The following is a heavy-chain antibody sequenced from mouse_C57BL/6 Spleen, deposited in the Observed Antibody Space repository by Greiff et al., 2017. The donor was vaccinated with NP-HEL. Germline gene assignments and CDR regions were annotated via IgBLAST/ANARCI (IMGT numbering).Heavy chain of an antibody. CDR2: IDPNSGGT. Sequence: VQLQQPGAELVKPGASVKLSCKASGYTFTSYWMHWVKQRPGRGLEWIGRIDPNSGGTKYNEKFKSKATLTVDKPSSTAYMQLSSLTSEDSAVYYCARDSNYHYYAMDYWGQGTSVTVSS. D-gene: IGHD2-5*01. CDR1: GYTFTSYW. V-gene: IGHV1-72*01. CDR3: ARDSNYHYYAMDY. J-gene: IGHJ4*01.